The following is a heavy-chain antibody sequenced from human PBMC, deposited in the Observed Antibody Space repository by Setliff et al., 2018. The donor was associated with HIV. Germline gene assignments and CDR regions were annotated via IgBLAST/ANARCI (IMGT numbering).Heavy chain of an antibody. CDR2: IRSRPFGGTT. D-gene: IGHD3-9*01. J-gene: IGHJ4*02. V-gene: IGHV3-49*03. Sequence: GGSLRLSCLGSGLTFGEYGMSWFRQAPGKGLEWVGFIRSRPFGGTTEYAASVKGRFTISRDDSKSIAYLQMNSLKSADTAVYYCTRDHRFVDRYPDWWGQGTLVTVSS. CDR1: GLTFGEYG. CDR3: TRDHRFVDRYPDW.